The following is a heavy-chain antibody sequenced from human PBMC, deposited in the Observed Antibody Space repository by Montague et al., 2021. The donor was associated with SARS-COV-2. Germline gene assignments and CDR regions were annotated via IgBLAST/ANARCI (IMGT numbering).Heavy chain of an antibody. CDR2: IYYSGST. Sequence: SETLSLTCTVSSGSISSYYWSWIRQPPGKGLEWIGYIYYSGSTNYNPSLKSRVTISVDTSKNQFSLKLSSVTAADTAVDYCARGAGYSSSWYLAIEVWGQGTTVTVSS. J-gene: IGHJ6*02. D-gene: IGHD6-13*01. CDR3: ARGAGYSSSWYLAIEV. V-gene: IGHV4-59*01. CDR1: SGSISSYY.